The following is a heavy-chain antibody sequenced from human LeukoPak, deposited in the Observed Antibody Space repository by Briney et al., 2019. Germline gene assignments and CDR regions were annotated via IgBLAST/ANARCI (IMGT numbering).Heavy chain of an antibody. V-gene: IGHV6-1*01. J-gene: IGHJ6*03. CDR1: GDSVSSNSAA. CDR2: TYYRSKWYN. D-gene: IGHD6-6*01. CDR3: TTVAIAARPGYYMDV. Sequence: SQSLSLTCAISGDSVSSNSAAWNWIRQSPSRGLEWLGRTYYRSKWYNDYAVSVKSRITINPDTSKNQFSLQLNSVTPEDTAVYYCTTVAIAARPGYYMDVWGKGTTVTVSS.